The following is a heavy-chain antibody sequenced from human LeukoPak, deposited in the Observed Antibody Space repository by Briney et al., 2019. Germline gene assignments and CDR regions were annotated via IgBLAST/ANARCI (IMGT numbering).Heavy chain of an antibody. CDR3: ARYLNWFDP. V-gene: IGHV4-39*07. Sequence: SETLSLTCTVSGGSISSSSYYWGWIRQPPGKGLEWIGSIYYSGSTYYNPSLKSRVTISVDTSKNQFSLKLSSVTAADTAVYYCARYLNWFDPWGQGTLVTVSS. CDR2: IYYSGST. J-gene: IGHJ5*02. CDR1: GGSISSSSYY.